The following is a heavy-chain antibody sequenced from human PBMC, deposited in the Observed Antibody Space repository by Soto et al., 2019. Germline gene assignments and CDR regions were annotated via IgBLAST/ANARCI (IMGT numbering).Heavy chain of an antibody. CDR2: IYYSGST. Sequence: PSETLSLTCTVSGGSISSYYWSWIGQPPGKGLEWIGYIYYSGSTNYNPSLKSRVTISVDTSKNQFSLKLSSVTAADTAVYYCARGSITVGGVSLAFEICGKGKMVTV. D-gene: IGHD3-16*01. CDR1: GGSISSYY. CDR3: ARGSITVGGVSLAFEI. J-gene: IGHJ3*02. V-gene: IGHV4-59*01.